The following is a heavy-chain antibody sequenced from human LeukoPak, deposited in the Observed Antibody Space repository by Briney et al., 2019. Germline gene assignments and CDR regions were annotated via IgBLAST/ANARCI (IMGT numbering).Heavy chain of an antibody. D-gene: IGHD6-13*01. CDR2: IYPRDSDT. CDR3: ARHGAYSSSWPMDY. Sequence: GESLKISCEASGYSFTGYWIGWVRQVPGKGLEWMGIIYPRDSDTRYSPSFQGQVTISADQSITTAYLQWSSLKASDTAMYYCARHGAYSSSWPMDYWGQGTLVTVSS. CDR1: GYSFTGYW. J-gene: IGHJ4*02. V-gene: IGHV5-51*01.